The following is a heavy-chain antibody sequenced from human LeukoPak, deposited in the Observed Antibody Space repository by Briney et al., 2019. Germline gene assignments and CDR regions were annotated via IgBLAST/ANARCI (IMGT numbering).Heavy chain of an antibody. D-gene: IGHD3-22*01. Sequence: PSETLSLTCAVSGASFSSSSYSWSWIRQPPGKGLEWIGYTYYSGSTNYNPSLKSRVTISVDTSKNQFSLKLSSVTAADTAVYYCARDIRGYDSSGRDSYYYYMDVWGKGTTVTISS. J-gene: IGHJ6*03. CDR3: ARDIRGYDSSGRDSYYYYMDV. CDR1: GASFSSSSYS. CDR2: TYYSGST. V-gene: IGHV4-61*01.